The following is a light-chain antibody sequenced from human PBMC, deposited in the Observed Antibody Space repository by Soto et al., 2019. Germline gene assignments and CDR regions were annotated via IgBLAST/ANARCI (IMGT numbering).Light chain of an antibody. CDR1: QGFNSY. V-gene: IGKV1-39*01. CDR3: QQSYSTPRT. Sequence: DIQLTQSPSFLSASVGDRVTITCRASQGFNSYVAWYQQKPGKAPKLLIYAASTLQSGVPSRFSGSGSGTDFTLTISSLQPEDFATYYRQQSYSTPRTFGPGTKVDIK. CDR2: AAS. J-gene: IGKJ3*01.